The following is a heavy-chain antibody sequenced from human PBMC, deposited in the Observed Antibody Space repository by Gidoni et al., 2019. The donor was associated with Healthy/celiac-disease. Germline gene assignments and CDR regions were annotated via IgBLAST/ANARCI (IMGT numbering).Heavy chain of an antibody. D-gene: IGHD6-13*01. V-gene: IGHV4-34*01. CDR2: INHSGST. CDR3: ARGNGYSSSWYRYYGMDV. CDR1: GGSFSGSY. Sequence: QVQLQQWGAGLLKPSETLSLTCAVHGGSFSGSYWSWIRQPPGKGLEWIGEINHSGSTNYNPSLKSRVTISVDTSKNQFSLKLSSVTAADTAVYYCARGNGYSSSWYRYYGMDVWGQGTTVTVSS. J-gene: IGHJ6*02.